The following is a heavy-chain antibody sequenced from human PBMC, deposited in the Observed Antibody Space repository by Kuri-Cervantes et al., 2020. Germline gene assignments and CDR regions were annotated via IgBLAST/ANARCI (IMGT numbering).Heavy chain of an antibody. CDR3: ARDHYDFGSGSLGVYGIDF. CDR1: GFTFSSYG. J-gene: IGHJ6*02. D-gene: IGHD3-3*01. Sequence: GESLKISCAASGFTFSSYGMNWVRQAPGKGLEWVAVISYDGSNKYYADSVKGRFTISRDNSKNTLYLQMNSLRAEDTAVYYFARDHYDFGSGSLGVYGIDFWGQGTTVTVSS. CDR2: ISYDGSNK. V-gene: IGHV3-30*03.